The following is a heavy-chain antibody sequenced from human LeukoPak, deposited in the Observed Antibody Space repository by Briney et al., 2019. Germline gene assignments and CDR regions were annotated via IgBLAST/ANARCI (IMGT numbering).Heavy chain of an antibody. CDR1: GFTFSDYY. Sequence: GGSLRLSCAASGFTFSDYYMSWIRQAPGKGLEWVSYISSSGSTMYYADSVKGRFTISRDNAKNSLYLQMNSLRAEDTAVYYCARYCSGGSCYRSSYYYGMDVWGQGTTVTVSS. V-gene: IGHV3-11*01. CDR2: ISSSGSTM. D-gene: IGHD2-15*01. CDR3: ARYCSGGSCYRSSYYYGMDV. J-gene: IGHJ6*02.